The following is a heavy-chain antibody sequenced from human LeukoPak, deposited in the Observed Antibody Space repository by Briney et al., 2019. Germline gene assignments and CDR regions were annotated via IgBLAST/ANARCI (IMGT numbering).Heavy chain of an antibody. CDR3: ARDGIAAAGPRYFQH. CDR2: ISWNSGSI. CDR1: GFTFDDYA. D-gene: IGHD6-13*01. V-gene: IGHV3-9*01. Sequence: GGSLRLSCAASGFTFDDYAMHWVRQAPGKGLEWVSGISWNSGSIGYADSVKGRFTISRDNAKNSLYLQMNSLRAEDTAVYYCARDGIAAAGPRYFQHWGQGTLVTVSS. J-gene: IGHJ1*01.